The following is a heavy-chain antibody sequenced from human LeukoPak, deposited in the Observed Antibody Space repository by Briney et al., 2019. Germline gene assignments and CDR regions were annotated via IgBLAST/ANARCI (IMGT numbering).Heavy chain of an antibody. J-gene: IGHJ4*02. D-gene: IGHD5-24*01. V-gene: IGHV3-23*01. CDR2: ISGSGGST. CDR3: VTRFAGWLQSDY. CDR1: GFTFSSYG. Sequence: GGTLTLSCTASGFTFSSYGMSWVRQAPGKGLEWVSAISGSGGSTYYADSVKGRFTISRDNSKNTLYLQMNSLRAEDTAVYYCVTRFAGWLQSDYWGQGTLVTVSS.